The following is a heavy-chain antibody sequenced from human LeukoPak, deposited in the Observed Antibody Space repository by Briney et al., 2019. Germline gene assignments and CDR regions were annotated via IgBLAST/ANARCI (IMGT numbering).Heavy chain of an antibody. CDR2: IRSKAHSYAT. J-gene: IGHJ3*02. CDR3: TRHGGRDYYDSSEDAFDI. V-gene: IGHV3-73*01. D-gene: IGHD3-22*01. CDR1: GFTFSGSA. Sequence: GGSLRLPCAASGFTFSGSAMHWVRQASGKGLEWVGRIRSKAHSYATAYAASVKGRFTISRDDSKNTAYLQMNSLKTEDTAVYYCTRHGGRDYYDSSEDAFDIWGQGTMVIVSS.